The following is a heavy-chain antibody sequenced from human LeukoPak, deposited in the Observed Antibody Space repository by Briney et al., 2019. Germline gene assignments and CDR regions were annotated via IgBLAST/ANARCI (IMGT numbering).Heavy chain of an antibody. V-gene: IGHV3-7*03. CDR3: ARGDRVGITTGHFDY. CDR2: IKQDGSEK. Sequence: GGSLRLSCAASGFIFSDYWLTWVRQAPGKGLEWVANIKQDGSEKYYVDSVKGRFTISRDDVKGSLFLQMDSLGADDTAVYFCARGDRVGITTGHFDYWGQGALVTVSS. D-gene: IGHD2-21*01. J-gene: IGHJ4*02. CDR1: GFIFSDYW.